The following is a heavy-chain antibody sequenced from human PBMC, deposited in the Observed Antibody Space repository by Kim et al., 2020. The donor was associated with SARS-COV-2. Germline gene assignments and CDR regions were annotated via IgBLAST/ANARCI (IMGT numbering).Heavy chain of an antibody. V-gene: IGHV4-34*01. D-gene: IGHD2-2*01. Sequence: LKSRVTISVDTSKNQFSLKLSSVTAADTAVYYCARGQVIVVVPASNWFDPWGQGTLVTVSS. CDR3: ARGQVIVVVPASNWFDP. J-gene: IGHJ5*02.